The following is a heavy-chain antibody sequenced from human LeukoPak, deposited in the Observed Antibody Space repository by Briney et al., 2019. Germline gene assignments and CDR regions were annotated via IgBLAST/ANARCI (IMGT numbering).Heavy chain of an antibody. CDR1: GGTFSSYA. CDR3: ARAVNYYDSSGYSDY. Sequence: ASVKVSCTASGGTFSSYAISWVRQAPGQGLEWMGRIIPILGIANYAQKFQGRVTITADKSTSTAYMELSSLRSEDTAVYYCARAVNYYDSSGYSDYWGQGTLVTVSS. CDR2: IIPILGIA. D-gene: IGHD3-22*01. V-gene: IGHV1-69*04. J-gene: IGHJ4*02.